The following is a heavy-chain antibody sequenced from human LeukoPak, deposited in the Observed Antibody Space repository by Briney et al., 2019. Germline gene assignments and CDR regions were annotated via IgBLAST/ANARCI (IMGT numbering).Heavy chain of an antibody. CDR3: ARLKPYYYDSSAYYYYMDV. CDR1: GGAFRGYY. J-gene: IGHJ6*03. CDR2: INHSGST. V-gene: IGHV4-34*01. D-gene: IGHD3-22*01. Sequence: SETLSLTCAVYGGAFRGYYWRWIRQPPGKGAEWIGGINHSGSTNYNPSLKSRVTISVDTSKNQFSLKLSSVTAADTAVYYCARLKPYYYDSSAYYYYMDVWGKGTTVTISS.